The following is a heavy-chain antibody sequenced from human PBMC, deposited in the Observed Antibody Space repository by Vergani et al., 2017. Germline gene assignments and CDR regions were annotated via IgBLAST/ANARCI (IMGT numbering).Heavy chain of an antibody. CDR1: GFTFSNYA. V-gene: IGHV3-23*01. CDR3: AREMQWLGYYYYYGMDV. D-gene: IGHD6-19*01. Sequence: EVQLLESGGGLVQPGGSLRLSCSASGFTFSNYAMNWVRQAPGKGLEWVSAISGSGRSSNYADSVKGRFTISRDNSKNTLYLQMNSLRAEDTAVYYCAREMQWLGYYYYYGMDVWGQGTTVTVSS. CDR2: ISGSGRSS. J-gene: IGHJ6*02.